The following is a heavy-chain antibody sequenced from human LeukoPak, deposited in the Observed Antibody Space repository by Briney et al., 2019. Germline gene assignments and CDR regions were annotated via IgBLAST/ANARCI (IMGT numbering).Heavy chain of an antibody. J-gene: IGHJ4*02. Sequence: GGSLRLSCAAPGFTFSSYGMHWVRQAPGKGLEWVAGTWYDGSNKNYVDSVKGRFTISKDNSRNTLDLEMNSLSAEDTAVYYCAKPYSGTFYSFDSWGQGALVTVSS. CDR2: TWYDGSNK. D-gene: IGHD1-26*01. CDR3: AKPYSGTFYSFDS. CDR1: GFTFSSYG. V-gene: IGHV3-33*06.